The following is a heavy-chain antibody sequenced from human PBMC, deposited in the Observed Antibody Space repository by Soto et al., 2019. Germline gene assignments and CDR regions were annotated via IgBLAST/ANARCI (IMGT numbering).Heavy chain of an antibody. CDR3: ARGTPRYYYGSGSHSLFDP. D-gene: IGHD3-10*01. J-gene: IGHJ5*02. V-gene: IGHV4-34*01. CDR2: INHSGST. CDR1: GGSFSGYY. Sequence: PSETLSLTCAVYGGSFSGYYWSWIRQPPGKGLEWIGEINHSGSTNYNPSLKSRVTISVDTSKNQFSLKLSSVTAADTAVYYCARGTPRYYYGSGSHSLFDPWGQGTLVTVSS.